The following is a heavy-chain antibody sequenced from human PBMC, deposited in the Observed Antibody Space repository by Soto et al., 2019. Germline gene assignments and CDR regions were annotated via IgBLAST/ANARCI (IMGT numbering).Heavy chain of an antibody. D-gene: IGHD3-3*01. CDR1: GYNFHSYG. Sequence: QVQLVQSGAEVKKPGASVKVSCKASGYNFHSYGITWVRQAPGQGLEWLGWISAYNGETHSDQMLQGRVSLTIDISTSTAYMELRSLRSDDTAVYYCARDLEESGDVWTGVGLYWGQGTRVTVSS. CDR2: ISAYNGET. CDR3: ARDLEESGDVWTGVGLY. J-gene: IGHJ4*02. V-gene: IGHV1-18*01.